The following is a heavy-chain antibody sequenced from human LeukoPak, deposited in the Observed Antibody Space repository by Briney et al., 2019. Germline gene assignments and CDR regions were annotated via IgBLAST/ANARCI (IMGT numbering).Heavy chain of an antibody. Sequence: PSETLSLTCAVYGGSFSGYYWSWIRQPPGKGLEWIGEINHSGSTNYNPSLKSQVTISVDTSKNQFSLKLSSVTAADTAVYYCARVGGYYLDYWGQGTLVTVSS. J-gene: IGHJ4*02. CDR1: GGSFSGYY. CDR3: ARVGGYYLDY. CDR2: INHSGST. D-gene: IGHD3-22*01. V-gene: IGHV4-34*01.